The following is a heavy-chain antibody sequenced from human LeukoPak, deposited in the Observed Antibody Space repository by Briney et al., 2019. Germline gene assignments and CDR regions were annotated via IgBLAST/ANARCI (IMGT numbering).Heavy chain of an antibody. CDR2: ISSSSSYT. V-gene: IGHV3-11*03. CDR3: ASRKYYYDSSGYYYSY. J-gene: IGHJ4*02. D-gene: IGHD3-22*01. CDR1: GFTFSNFV. Sequence: GGSLRLSCSASGFTFSNFVMHWVRQAPGKGLEWVSYISSSSSYTNYADSVKGRFTISRDNAKNSLYLQMNSLRAEDTAVYYCASRKYYYDSSGYYYSYWGQGTLVTVSS.